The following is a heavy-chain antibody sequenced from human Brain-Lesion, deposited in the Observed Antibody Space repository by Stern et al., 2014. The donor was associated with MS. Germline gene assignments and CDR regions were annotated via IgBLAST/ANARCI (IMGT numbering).Heavy chain of an antibody. CDR2: IYHSGGT. D-gene: IGHD1-14*01. V-gene: IGHV4-4*02. CDR1: GGSISSSNW. J-gene: IGHJ3*02. CDR3: ARELPDLNAFDI. Sequence: VQLVESGPGLVKPSGTLSLTCAVSGGSISSSNWWGWVRQSPGKGLEWIGEIYHSGGTKYSPSFESRVIISVDKSKNQFSLKLSYLTAADTAVYYCARELPDLNAFDIWGQGTMVTVS.